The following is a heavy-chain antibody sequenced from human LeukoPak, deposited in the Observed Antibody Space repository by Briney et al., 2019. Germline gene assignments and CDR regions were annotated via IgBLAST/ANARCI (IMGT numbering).Heavy chain of an antibody. CDR2: IYSGGST. J-gene: IGHJ4*02. D-gene: IGHD1-26*01. Sequence: SESLSLTCTVSGASVSGSPYYWGWIRQPPGKGLEWSGRIYSGGSTYYNASLQSRVTMSIETAKNQDSLSLNSVAAADTAIYYCAKSGGYGLIDYWGQGTLVTVSS. V-gene: IGHV4-39*01. CDR3: AKSGGYGLIDY. CDR1: GASVSGSPYY.